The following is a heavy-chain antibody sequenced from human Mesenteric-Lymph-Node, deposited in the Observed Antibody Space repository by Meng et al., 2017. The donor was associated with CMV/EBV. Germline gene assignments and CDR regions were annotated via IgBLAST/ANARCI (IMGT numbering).Heavy chain of an antibody. J-gene: IGHJ6*02. D-gene: IGHD3-22*01. Sequence: ASVKVSCKASGYTFTGYYMHWVRQAPGQGLEWMGWINPNSGGTNYAQKFQGRVTMTRDTSISTAYMELTRLRSDDTAVFYCAREWNDSTSGYYYYGLDVWGQGTTVTVSS. V-gene: IGHV1-2*02. CDR2: INPNSGGT. CDR1: GYTFTGYY. CDR3: AREWNDSTSGYYYYGLDV.